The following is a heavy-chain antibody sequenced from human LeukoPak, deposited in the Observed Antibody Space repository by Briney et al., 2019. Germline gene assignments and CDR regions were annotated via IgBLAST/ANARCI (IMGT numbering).Heavy chain of an antibody. CDR2: VHYSGST. J-gene: IGHJ4*02. Sequence: SETLSLTCSVSGGSISSSSYFWGWIRQPPGKGLEWIASVHYSGSTYYNPSLKSRLTISVDTSKNQFSLKVSSVTAADTAVYYCARGPAARVFFDYWGQGTLVTVSS. CDR3: ARGPAARVFFDY. CDR1: GGSISSSSYF. V-gene: IGHV4-39*01. D-gene: IGHD6-6*01.